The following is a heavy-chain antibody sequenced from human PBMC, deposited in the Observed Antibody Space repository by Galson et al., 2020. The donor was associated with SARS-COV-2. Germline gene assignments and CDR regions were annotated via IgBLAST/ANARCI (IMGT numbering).Heavy chain of an antibody. J-gene: IGHJ3*02. Sequence: SETLSLTCTVSGGAIRSSNYNWGGIRQPPGRRLEWIGSIYYGGGTHYSPSLKSRVTISVDRTKNQFSLKRNSVTAADTAVYYWARHYVIEDAFDMWGRGTMVTVSS. D-gene: IGHD3-10*02. CDR2: IYYGGGT. CDR1: GGAIRSSNYN. V-gene: IGHV4-39*01. CDR3: ARHYVIEDAFDM.